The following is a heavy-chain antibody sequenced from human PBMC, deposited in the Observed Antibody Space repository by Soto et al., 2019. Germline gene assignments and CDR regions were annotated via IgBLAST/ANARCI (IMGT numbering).Heavy chain of an antibody. CDR3: ARGIAAAGTGFDY. V-gene: IGHV4-39*01. J-gene: IGHJ4*02. Sequence: SETLSLTCTVPGGSISSSSYYWGWIRQPPGKGLEWIGSIYYSGSTSYNPSLKSRVTISVDTSKKQFSLKLSSVTAADTTMYYCARGIAAAGTGFDYWGQGTLVTVSS. CDR1: GGSISSSSYY. D-gene: IGHD6-13*01. CDR2: IYYSGST.